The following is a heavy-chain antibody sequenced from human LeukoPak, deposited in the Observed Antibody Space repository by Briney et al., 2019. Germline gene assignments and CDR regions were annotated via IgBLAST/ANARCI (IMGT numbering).Heavy chain of an antibody. CDR3: ARGIQLWLMNY. D-gene: IGHD5-18*01. CDR2: ISYDGSNK. V-gene: IGHV3-30*04. J-gene: IGHJ4*02. Sequence: GRSLRLSCAAPGFTFSSYAMHWVRQAPGKGLEWVAVISYDGSNKYYADSVKGRFTISRDNSKNTLYLQMNSLRAEDTAVYYCARGIQLWLMNYWGQGTLVTVSS. CDR1: GFTFSSYA.